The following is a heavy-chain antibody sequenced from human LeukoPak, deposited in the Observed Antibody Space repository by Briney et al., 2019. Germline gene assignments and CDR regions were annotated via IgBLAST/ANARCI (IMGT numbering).Heavy chain of an antibody. CDR1: GGSISSGGYY. D-gene: IGHD5-18*01. Sequence: SSETLSLTCTVSGGSISSGGYYWSWIRQHPGKGLEWIGYIYYSGSTYYNPSLKSRVTISVDTSKNQFSLKLSSVTAADTAVYYCARATPEFTAMVFDYWGQGTLVTVSS. V-gene: IGHV4-31*03. J-gene: IGHJ4*02. CDR3: ARATPEFTAMVFDY. CDR2: IYYSGST.